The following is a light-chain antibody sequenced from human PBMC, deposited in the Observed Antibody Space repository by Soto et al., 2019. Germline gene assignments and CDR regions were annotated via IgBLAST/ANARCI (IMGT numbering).Light chain of an antibody. CDR2: GAS. CDR1: QSLSSSY. CDR3: QQYGSSPLFS. Sequence: EIVLTQSPGTLSLSPGERATLSCRASQSLSSSYLAWYQQKPGQAPRLLIFGASYRATGIPDRFSGSGSGTDFTLTISRLEPEDFAVHYCQQYGSSPLFSFGPGTKVDIK. J-gene: IGKJ3*01. V-gene: IGKV3-20*01.